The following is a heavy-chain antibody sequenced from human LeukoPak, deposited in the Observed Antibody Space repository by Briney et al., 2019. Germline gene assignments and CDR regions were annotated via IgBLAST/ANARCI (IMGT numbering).Heavy chain of an antibody. CDR3: AGTGPLSSNGWDFNY. CDR1: GFPFSSYG. V-gene: IGHV3-33*01. CDR2: IWSVGGAE. Sequence: QTGGSLRLSCVASGFPFSSYGMHWVRQAPGKGLEWVAVIWSVGGAEYYADSVKGRFTISRDNSKNMLFLQMNSLRAEDTAVYYCAGTGPLSSNGWDFNYWGQGTLVTVSS. J-gene: IGHJ4*02. D-gene: IGHD6-19*01.